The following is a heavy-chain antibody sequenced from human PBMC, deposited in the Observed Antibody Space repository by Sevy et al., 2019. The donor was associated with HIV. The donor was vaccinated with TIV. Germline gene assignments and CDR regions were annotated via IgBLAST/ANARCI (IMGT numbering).Heavy chain of an antibody. CDR1: GFTFSSVY. D-gene: IGHD2-15*01. CDR2: IHQEANEK. V-gene: IGHV3-7*01. Sequence: GGSLRLSCAASGFTFSSVYMTWVRQAPGKGLEWVATIHQEANEKYYVDSGKGRFTISRDNAKNSLYLQMNSLRAEDTAVYYCARGRYCVDGSCYFDYWGQGTLVTVSS. CDR3: ARGRYCVDGSCYFDY. J-gene: IGHJ4*02.